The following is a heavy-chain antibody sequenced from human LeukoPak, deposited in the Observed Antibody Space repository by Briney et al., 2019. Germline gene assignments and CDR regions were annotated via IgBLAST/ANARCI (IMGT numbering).Heavy chain of an antibody. J-gene: IGHJ6*02. D-gene: IGHD5-18*01. V-gene: IGHV3-49*03. CDR1: GFTFGDYA. Sequence: PGGSLRLSCTASGFTFGDYAMSWFRQAPGKGLEWVGFIRSKAYGGTTEYAASVKGRFTISRDDSKSIAYLQMNSLKTEDTAVYYCTRGSAMVAYYYYGMDVWGQGTTVTVSS. CDR2: IRSKAYGGTT. CDR3: TRGSAMVAYYYYGMDV.